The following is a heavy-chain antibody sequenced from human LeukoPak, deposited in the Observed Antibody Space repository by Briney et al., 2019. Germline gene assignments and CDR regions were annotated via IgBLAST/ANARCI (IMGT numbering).Heavy chain of an antibody. V-gene: IGHV3-23*01. CDR1: GFTFSTFA. J-gene: IGHJ5*02. CDR3: AKTWNYNNWFDP. Sequence: GGSLRLSCEASGFTFSTFAMSWVRQAPGKGLEWVSVISGSGGSTYYADSVKGRFTISRDNSKNTLYLQMNSLRAEDTAVYYCAKTWNYNNWFDPWGQGTLVTVSS. CDR2: ISGSGGST. D-gene: IGHD1-7*01.